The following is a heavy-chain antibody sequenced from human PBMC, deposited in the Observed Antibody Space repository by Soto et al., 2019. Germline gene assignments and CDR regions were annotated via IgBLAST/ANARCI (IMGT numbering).Heavy chain of an antibody. CDR2: VYYSGST. CDR3: RFSGGSCYSSGVCRRDYYGMDV. Sequence: PSETLSLTCTVSGGSVSSSSYYWGWVRQPPGKGLEWIGSVYYSGSTYYNPSLKSRVTISVDTSKNQFSLKLSSVTAADTAVYYCRFSGGSCYSSGVCRRDYYGMDVWGQGTTVTVSS. V-gene: IGHV4-39*07. CDR1: GGSVSSSSYY. J-gene: IGHJ6*02. D-gene: IGHD2-15*01.